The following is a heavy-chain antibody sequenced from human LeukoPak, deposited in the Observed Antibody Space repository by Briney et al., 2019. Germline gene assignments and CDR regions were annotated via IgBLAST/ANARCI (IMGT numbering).Heavy chain of an antibody. CDR3: ARGAVAGLWYFDL. CDR2: ISSSGNTV. Sequence: GGSLRLSCAASGFTFSSYEMNWVRQAPGKGLEWVSYISSSGNTVYYADSVKGRFTISRDNAKNSLFLQMNTLRAEDTAVYYCARGAVAGLWYFDLWGRSTLVTVSS. V-gene: IGHV3-48*03. D-gene: IGHD6-19*01. J-gene: IGHJ2*01. CDR1: GFTFSSYE.